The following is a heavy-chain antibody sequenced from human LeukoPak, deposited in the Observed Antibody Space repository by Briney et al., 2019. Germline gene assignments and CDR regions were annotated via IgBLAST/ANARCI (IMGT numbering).Heavy chain of an antibody. V-gene: IGHV1-46*01. J-gene: IGHJ4*02. CDR1: GYTFTSYA. CDR2: INPSGGST. D-gene: IGHD3-22*01. CDR3: ARDIGRDSSGKEVDY. Sequence: ASVKVSCKASGYTFTSYAMNWVRQAPGQGLEWMGIINPSGGSTSYAQKFQGRVTMTRDTSTSTVYMELSSLRSEDTAVYYCARDIGRDSSGKEVDYWGQGTLVTVSS.